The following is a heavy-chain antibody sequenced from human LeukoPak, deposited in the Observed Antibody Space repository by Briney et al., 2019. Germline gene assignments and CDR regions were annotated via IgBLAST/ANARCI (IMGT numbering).Heavy chain of an antibody. CDR1: GFTFSSYC. CDR3: ARDVREVPAASYFDF. Sequence: QPGRSLRLSCAASGFTFSSYCMPWVRQAPGKGLEWVAVIWYDGSNKYYADSVKGRFTISRDNSKNTLHLQMNSLRAEDTAVYYCARDVREVPAASYFDFWGQGTLVTVSS. J-gene: IGHJ4*02. V-gene: IGHV3-33*01. D-gene: IGHD2-2*01. CDR2: IWYDGSNK.